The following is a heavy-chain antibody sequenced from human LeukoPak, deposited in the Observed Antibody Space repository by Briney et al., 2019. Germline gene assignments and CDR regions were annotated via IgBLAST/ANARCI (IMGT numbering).Heavy chain of an antibody. CDR3: ARSYYDILTGYSAPSHYGMDV. CDR2: IYPGDSDT. CDR1: GYSFATYW. Sequence: GESLKISCKGSGYSFATYWIGWVRQMPGKGLEWMGIIYPGDSDTRYSPSFKGQVTISADKSISTAYLQWSSLKASDTAMYYCARSYYDILTGYSAPSHYGMDVWGKGTTVTVSS. V-gene: IGHV5-51*01. J-gene: IGHJ6*04. D-gene: IGHD3-9*01.